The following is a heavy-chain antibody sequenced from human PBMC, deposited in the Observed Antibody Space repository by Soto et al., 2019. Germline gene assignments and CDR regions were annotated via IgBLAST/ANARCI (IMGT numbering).Heavy chain of an antibody. CDR1: GFTFSSYG. CDR2: IWYDGSNK. D-gene: IGHD3-22*01. CDR3: ARDENDSSGLSDY. Sequence: GGSLRLSCAASGFTFSSYGMHWVRQAPGKGLEWVAVIWYDGSNKYYADSVKGRFTISRDNSKNTLYLQMNSLRAEDTAVYYCARDENDSSGLSDYWGQGTLVTVSS. V-gene: IGHV3-33*01. J-gene: IGHJ4*02.